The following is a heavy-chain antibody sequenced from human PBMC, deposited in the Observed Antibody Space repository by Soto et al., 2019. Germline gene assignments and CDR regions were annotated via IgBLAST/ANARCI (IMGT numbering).Heavy chain of an antibody. D-gene: IGHD3-16*01. CDR3: AKVIRWAPFPGRRNWYFDL. J-gene: IGHJ2*01. CDR1: GFTFSSYA. CDR2: ISGSGGST. V-gene: IGHV3-23*01. Sequence: EVQLLESGGGLVQPGGSLRLSCAASGFTFSSYAMSWVRQAPGKGLEWVSAISGSGGSTYYADSVKGRFTISRDNSKNTLYMQMNSLRAEDTAVYYCAKVIRWAPFPGRRNWYFDLWGRGTLVTVSS.